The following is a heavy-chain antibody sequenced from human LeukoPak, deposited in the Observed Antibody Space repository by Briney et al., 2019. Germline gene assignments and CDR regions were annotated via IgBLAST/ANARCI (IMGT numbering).Heavy chain of an antibody. CDR3: AKEDYYDSSGYYFRRWLDP. CDR1: GFTFSSYG. J-gene: IGHJ5*02. D-gene: IGHD3-22*01. CDR2: ISYDGSNK. V-gene: IGHV3-30*18. Sequence: GGSLRLSCAASGFTFSSYGMHWVRQAPGKGLEWVAVISYDGSNKYYADSVKGRFTISRDNSKNTLYLQMNSLRAEDTAVYYCAKEDYYDSSGYYFRRWLDPWGQGTLVTVSS.